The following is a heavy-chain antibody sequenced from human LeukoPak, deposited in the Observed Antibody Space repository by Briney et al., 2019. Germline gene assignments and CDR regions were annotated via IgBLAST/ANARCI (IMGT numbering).Heavy chain of an antibody. V-gene: IGHV3-64D*06. CDR1: GFTFSSYA. Sequence: GGSLRLSCAASGFTFSSYAMHWVRQAPGKGLEYVSAVSSNGGTTYYADSVKGRFTISRDNSKNTLYLQMSSLRAEDTAVYYCAGAYGGNDYAEYFQHWGQGTLVTVSS. CDR2: VSSNGGTT. CDR3: AGAYGGNDYAEYFQH. J-gene: IGHJ1*01. D-gene: IGHD1-26*01.